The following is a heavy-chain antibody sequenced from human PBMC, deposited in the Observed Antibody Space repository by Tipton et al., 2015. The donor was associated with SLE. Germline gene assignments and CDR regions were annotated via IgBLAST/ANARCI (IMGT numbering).Heavy chain of an antibody. CDR1: GYSFTTYW. CDR3: ARQDQRCYYYYGMDV. V-gene: IGHV5-51*01. D-gene: IGHD2-2*01. Sequence: QLVQSGAEVKKPGESLKISCKGSGYSFTTYWIGWVRQMPGKGLEWMGFIYPGDSDTTYSPSFQGQVTISADNSISTAYLQWSSLKSSDTAIYYCARQDQRCYYYYGMDVWGQGTTVTVSS. J-gene: IGHJ6*02. CDR2: IYPGDSDT.